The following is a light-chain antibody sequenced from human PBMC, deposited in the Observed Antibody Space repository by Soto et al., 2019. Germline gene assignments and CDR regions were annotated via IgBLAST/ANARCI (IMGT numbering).Light chain of an antibody. Sequence: EIVLTQSPGTLSLSPGERATLSCRASQSVSSSYLAWYQQKPGQAPRLLIYGASTRATGIPARFSGSGSGTEFTLTISSLQSEDFAVYCCQQYNNWPWTFGQGTKVDIK. CDR2: GAS. CDR3: QQYNNWPWT. V-gene: IGKV3-15*01. J-gene: IGKJ1*01. CDR1: QSVSSSY.